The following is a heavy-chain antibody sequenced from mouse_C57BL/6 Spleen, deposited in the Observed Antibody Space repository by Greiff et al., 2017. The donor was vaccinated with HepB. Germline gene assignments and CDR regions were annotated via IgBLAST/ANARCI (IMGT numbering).Heavy chain of an antibody. Sequence: QVQLQQSGPELVKPGASVKISCKASGYAFSSSWMNWVKQRPGKGLEWIGRIYPGDGDTNYNGKFKGKATLTADKSSSTAYMQISSLTSEDSAVYFCARAENYGSSYDAMDDWGQGTSVTVSS. CDR2: IYPGDGDT. CDR1: GYAFSSSW. V-gene: IGHV1-82*01. D-gene: IGHD1-1*01. CDR3: ARAENYGSSYDAMDD. J-gene: IGHJ4*01.